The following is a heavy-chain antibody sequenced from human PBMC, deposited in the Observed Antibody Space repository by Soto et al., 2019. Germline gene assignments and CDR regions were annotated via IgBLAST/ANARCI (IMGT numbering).Heavy chain of an antibody. CDR2: INPNSGGT. CDR1: GYTFTGDY. D-gene: IGHD1-26*01. CDR3: AREIVGVQVYYGMDV. J-gene: IGHJ6*02. V-gene: IGHV1-2*04. Sequence: ASVKGSCKASGYTFTGDYMHWVRQAPGQGLEWMGWINPNSGGTNYAQKFQGWVTMTRDTSISTAYMELSRLRSDDTAVYYCAREIVGVQVYYGMDVWGQGTTVTVSS.